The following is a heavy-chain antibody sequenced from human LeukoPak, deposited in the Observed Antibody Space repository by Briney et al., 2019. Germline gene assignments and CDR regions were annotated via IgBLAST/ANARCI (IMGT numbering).Heavy chain of an antibody. Sequence: SETLSLTCTVSGGSISSYYWSWIRQPPGKGLEWIGCIYYSGSTNYNPFLKSRVTISVDTSKNQFSLKLSSVTAADTAVYYCARVVAAAGILSAYYYGMDVWGQGTTVTVSS. CDR3: ARVVAAAGILSAYYYGMDV. D-gene: IGHD6-13*01. CDR2: IYYSGST. V-gene: IGHV4-59*08. J-gene: IGHJ6*02. CDR1: GGSISSYY.